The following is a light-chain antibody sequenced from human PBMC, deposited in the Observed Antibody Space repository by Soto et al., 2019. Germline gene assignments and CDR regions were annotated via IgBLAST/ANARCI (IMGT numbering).Light chain of an antibody. V-gene: IGLV2-14*01. CDR1: SSDVGANNY. CDR3: SSYINSITFVV. Sequence: QYALTQPASVSGSPGQPITISCTGTSSDVGANNYVSWYQHHPGKAPKLLIYEVSNRPSGVSSRFSGSKSGNTASLTISGLQAEDEADYFCSSYINSITFVVFGGGTKLTVL. J-gene: IGLJ2*01. CDR2: EVS.